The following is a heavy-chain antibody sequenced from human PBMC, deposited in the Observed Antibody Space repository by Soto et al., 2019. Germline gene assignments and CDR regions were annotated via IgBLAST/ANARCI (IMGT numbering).Heavy chain of an antibody. D-gene: IGHD3-16*02. J-gene: IGHJ4*02. CDR1: GFTFSSYS. Sequence: PGGSLRLSCAASGFTFSSYSMSWVRQAPGKGMEWVSAISGSGGTTYNADSVKGRFTISRDSSKNTLYLQMNSLRAEDTAVYYCAKDSVTFGGVIAKPPGYWGQGTLVTVSS. CDR2: ISGSGGTT. V-gene: IGHV3-23*01. CDR3: AKDSVTFGGVIAKPPGY.